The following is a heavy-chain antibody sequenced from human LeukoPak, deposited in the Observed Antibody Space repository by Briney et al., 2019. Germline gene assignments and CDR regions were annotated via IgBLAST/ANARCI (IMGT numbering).Heavy chain of an antibody. D-gene: IGHD5-12*01. CDR2: ISSDGSST. CDR3: ARTAYSDYSLGF. V-gene: IGHV3-74*01. Sequence: GGSLRLSCAASGFTFSSYWMHWVRQAPGKGLVWVSRISSDGSSTSYADSVKGRFTISRDNAKNTLYLQMNSLRAEDTAVYYCARTAYSDYSLGFWGQGTLVTVSS. J-gene: IGHJ4*02. CDR1: GFTFSSYW.